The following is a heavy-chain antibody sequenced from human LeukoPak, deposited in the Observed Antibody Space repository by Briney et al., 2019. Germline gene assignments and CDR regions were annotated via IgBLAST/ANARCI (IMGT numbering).Heavy chain of an antibody. V-gene: IGHV1-46*01. J-gene: IGHJ4*02. D-gene: IGHD3-22*01. CDR3: ARIGYPDPDSSGYATPDY. CDR2: INPSGGST. CDR1: GYTFTSHY. Sequence: ASVKVSCKASGYTFTSHYMHWVRQAPGQGLEWMGIINPSGGSTSYAQKFQGRVTMTRDTSTSTVYMELSSLRSEDTAVYYCARIGYPDPDSSGYATPDYWGQGTLVTVSS.